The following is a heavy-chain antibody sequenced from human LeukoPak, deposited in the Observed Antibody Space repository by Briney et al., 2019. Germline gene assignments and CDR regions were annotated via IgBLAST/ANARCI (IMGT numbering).Heavy chain of an antibody. CDR3: ARAGYSYGSLDY. D-gene: IGHD5-18*01. V-gene: IGHV1-69*05. CDR2: IIPIFGTA. CDR1: GGTFSSYA. J-gene: IGHJ4*02. Sequence: SVKVSCKASGGTFSSYAISWVRQAPGQGLEWMGRIIPIFGTANYAQKFQGRATITTDESTSTAYMELSSLRSEDTAVYYCARAGYSYGSLDYWGQGTLVTVSS.